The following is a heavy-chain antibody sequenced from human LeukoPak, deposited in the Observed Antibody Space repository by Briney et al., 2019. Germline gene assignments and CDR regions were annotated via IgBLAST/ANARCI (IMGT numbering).Heavy chain of an antibody. CDR2: IYYSGST. CDR3: ARDEGFGYCSSTSCYRGLGGAFDI. Sequence: SETLSLTCTVSGGSISGGGYYWSWIRQHPGKGLEWIGYIYYSGSTYYNPSLKSRVTISVDTSKNQFSLKLSSVTAADTAVYYCARDEGFGYCSSTSCYRGLGGAFDIWGQGTMVTVSS. CDR1: GGSISGGGYY. J-gene: IGHJ3*02. D-gene: IGHD2-2*02. V-gene: IGHV4-31*03.